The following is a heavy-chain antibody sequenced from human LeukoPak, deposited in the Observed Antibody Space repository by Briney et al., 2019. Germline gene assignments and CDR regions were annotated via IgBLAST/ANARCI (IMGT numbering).Heavy chain of an antibody. CDR2: IYHSGST. Sequence: PSETLSLTCAVSGGSISSSNWWSWVRQPPGKGLEWIGEIYHSGSTNYNPSLKSRVIISVDKSKNQFSLNLNSVTAADTALYYCAKETDYSHPNWFDPWGQGTLVTVSS. D-gene: IGHD4-11*01. CDR1: GGSISSSNW. CDR3: AKETDYSHPNWFDP. J-gene: IGHJ5*02. V-gene: IGHV4-4*02.